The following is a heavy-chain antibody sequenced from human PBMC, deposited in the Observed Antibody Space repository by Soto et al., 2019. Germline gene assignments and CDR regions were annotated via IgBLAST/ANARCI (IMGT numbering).Heavy chain of an antibody. CDR3: VRDFQGY. J-gene: IGHJ4*02. CDR2: IKEDGSEK. Sequence: EVQLVESGGGLVQPGGSLRLSCAASGFTFSSFWMSWVRQAPGKGLEWVASIKEDGSEKQYVDSVRGRFTISRDNAKNSLTLQMSSLRVEDTALYSCVRDFQGYWGQGTLVTVSS. CDR1: GFTFSSFW. V-gene: IGHV3-7*01.